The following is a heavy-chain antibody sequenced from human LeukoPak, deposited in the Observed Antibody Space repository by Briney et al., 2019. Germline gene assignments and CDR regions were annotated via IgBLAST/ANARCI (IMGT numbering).Heavy chain of an antibody. CDR1: GGSISSYY. CDR2: MYYRGST. V-gene: IGHV4-59*01. J-gene: IGHJ4*02. D-gene: IGHD2-21*02. Sequence: ASETLSLTCTVSGGSISSYYWSWIRQPPGKGLEWIGYMYYRGSTNSNPSLKSRVTISIDTSKNQFSLKLSSVTAADTAVYYCARGTAIQSFDYWGQGTLVTVSS. CDR3: ARGTAIQSFDY.